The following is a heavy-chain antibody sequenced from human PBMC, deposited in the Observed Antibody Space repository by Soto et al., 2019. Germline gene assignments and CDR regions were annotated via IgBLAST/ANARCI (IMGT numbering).Heavy chain of an antibody. CDR1: GFNFGSYA. V-gene: IGHV3-49*03. J-gene: IGHJ4*02. CDR3: CRGMYPPYEISSHSFAY. Sequence: PVGSLRLSCTTSGFNFGSYAMTWFRHAPGRGLGWLGFIRGKAYGATTEYAASVRGRFTISRDDSKSIAYLQMGSLKTEDTAISYCCRGMYPPYEISSHSFAYWGQGTQVTVSS. CDR2: IRGKAYGATT. D-gene: IGHD3-22*01.